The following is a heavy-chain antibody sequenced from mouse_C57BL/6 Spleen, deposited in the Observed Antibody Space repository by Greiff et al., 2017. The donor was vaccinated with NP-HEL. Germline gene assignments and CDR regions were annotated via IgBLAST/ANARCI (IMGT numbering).Heavy chain of an antibody. Sequence: EVQLVESGGGLVKPGGSLKLSCAASGFTFSDYGMHWVRQAPEKGLEWVAYISSGSSTIYYADTVKGRFTISRDNAKNTLFLQMTSLRSEDTAMYYCARRGVYYYGSSYYYAMDYWGQGTSVTVSS. D-gene: IGHD1-1*01. J-gene: IGHJ4*01. CDR1: GFTFSDYG. CDR3: ARRGVYYYGSSYYYAMDY. V-gene: IGHV5-17*01. CDR2: ISSGSSTI.